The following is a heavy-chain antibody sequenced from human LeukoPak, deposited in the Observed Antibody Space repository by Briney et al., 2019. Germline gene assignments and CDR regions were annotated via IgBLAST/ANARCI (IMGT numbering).Heavy chain of an antibody. J-gene: IGHJ3*01. V-gene: IGHV3-53*01. CDR2: TYSGGST. D-gene: IGHD5-18*01. Sequence: GGSLRLSCAASGFTVSSNYMSWVRQAPGKGLEWVSVTYSGGSTYYADSVKGRFTISRDNSKNTLYLQMNRLKTEDTAVYYCTTLRPWIQPRWGQGTMVTVSS. CDR3: TTLRPWIQPR. CDR1: GFTVSSNY.